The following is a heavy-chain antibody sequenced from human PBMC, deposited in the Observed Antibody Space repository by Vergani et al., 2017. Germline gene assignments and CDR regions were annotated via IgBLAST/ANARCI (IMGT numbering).Heavy chain of an antibody. J-gene: IGHJ6*02. CDR3: ARDPLDSTTWPFLLRDRYV. CDR1: GGSIISGSYY. CDR2: FYTGGGT. Sequence: QVQLQESGPGLVRPSQTLSLTCTVSGGSIISGSYYWSWFRQPAGKGLEWIGRFYTGGGTNYNPSLKSRVTISVDTSKNQFSLQLGSVTAAYTAFYYCARDPLDSTTWPFLLRDRYVWGQGTTVTVSS. V-gene: IGHV4-61*02. D-gene: IGHD6-13*01.